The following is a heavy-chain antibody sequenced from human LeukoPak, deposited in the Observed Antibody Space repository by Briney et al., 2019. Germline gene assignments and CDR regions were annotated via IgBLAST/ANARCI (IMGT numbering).Heavy chain of an antibody. CDR3: AKSRLSRFGF. CDR2: LSGTGTST. Sequence: PGGSLRLSCAASGFTFSSYAMSWVRQAPGKGLEWVSALSGTGTSTYYADSVKGRFTISRDNFKNTLYLQMNSLRAEDTAVYYCAKSRLSRFGFWGQGTLVTVSS. D-gene: IGHD2/OR15-2a*01. V-gene: IGHV3-23*01. CDR1: GFTFSSYA. J-gene: IGHJ4*02.